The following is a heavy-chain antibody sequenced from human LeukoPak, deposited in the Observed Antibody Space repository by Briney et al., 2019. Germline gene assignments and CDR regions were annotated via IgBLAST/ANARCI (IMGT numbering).Heavy chain of an antibody. CDR1: GFSLSSSGMC. CDR2: IDWEDDK. CDR3: ARVHNSGWPYYFDY. D-gene: IGHD6-19*01. J-gene: IGHJ4*02. V-gene: IGHV2-70*11. Sequence: SGPTLVNPTQTLTLTCTFSGFSLSSSGMCVSWMRQPPGKALEWLARIDWEDDKYYSTSLKTRLTISQDTSKNQVVLTMTNMDPVDTATYYCARVHNSGWPYYFDYWGQGTLVTVSS.